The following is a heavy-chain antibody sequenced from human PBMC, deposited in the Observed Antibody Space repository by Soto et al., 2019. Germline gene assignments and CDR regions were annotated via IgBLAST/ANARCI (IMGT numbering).Heavy chain of an antibody. CDR1: GFSLSTNRMC. J-gene: IGHJ4*02. CDR3: ARARGSWGAYYFDC. CDR2: IDWDDDK. V-gene: IGHV2-70*11. Sequence: SGPTLVSPTQTLTLTCTFSGFSLSTNRMCVSWIRQPPGKALEWLARIDWDDDKYYSTSLKTRLTISKDTSKNQVVLTMTYMDPVDTATYYCARARGSWGAYYFDCWGQGTLGIVSS. D-gene: IGHD3-16*01.